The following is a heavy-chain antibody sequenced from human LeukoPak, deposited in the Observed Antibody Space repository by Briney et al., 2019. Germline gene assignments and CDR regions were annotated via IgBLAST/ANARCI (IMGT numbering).Heavy chain of an antibody. V-gene: IGHV4-59*08. CDR3: ARLTYYYYGMDV. J-gene: IGHJ6*02. CDR2: IYYSGST. CDR1: GGSISSYY. Sequence: SETLSLTCTVSGGSISSYYWSWIRQPPGKGLEWIGYIYYSGSTNYNPSLKSRVTISVDTFKKQFSLKLSSVTAADTAVYYCARLTYYYYGMDVWGQGTTVTVSS.